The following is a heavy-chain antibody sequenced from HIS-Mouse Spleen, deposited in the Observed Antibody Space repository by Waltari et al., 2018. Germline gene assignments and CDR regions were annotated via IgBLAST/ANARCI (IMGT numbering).Heavy chain of an antibody. CDR3: ARIAEGYSSGWYAFDY. CDR2: IDWDDDK. V-gene: IGHV2-70*15. J-gene: IGHJ4*02. CDR1: GFSLSTSGMC. D-gene: IGHD6-19*01. Sequence: QVTLRESGPALVKPKQTLTLTCTFSGFSLSTSGMCVSWIRQPPGKDLEWLARIDWDDDKYYSTTLKTRLTISKDTSKNQVVLTMINMDPVDTATYYCARIAEGYSSGWYAFDYWGQGTLVTVSS.